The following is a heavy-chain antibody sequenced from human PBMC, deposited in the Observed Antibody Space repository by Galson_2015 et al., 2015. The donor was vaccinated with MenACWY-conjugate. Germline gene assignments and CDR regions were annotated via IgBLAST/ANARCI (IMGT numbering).Heavy chain of an antibody. Sequence: SLRLSCAASGFTFRNYWMNWVRQAPGKGLEWVANIKQDGSERYFVDFVKGRFTISRDNAKNSLHLQMNGLRAEDPAVYYCARSRGYSHDYWGQGTLVTVS. V-gene: IGHV3-7*03. D-gene: IGHD5-12*01. J-gene: IGHJ4*02. CDR3: ARSRGYSHDY. CDR1: GFTFRNYW. CDR2: IKQDGSER.